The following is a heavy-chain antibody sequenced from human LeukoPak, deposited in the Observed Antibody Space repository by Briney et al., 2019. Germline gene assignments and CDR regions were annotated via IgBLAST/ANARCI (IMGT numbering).Heavy chain of an antibody. Sequence: SETLSLTCIVSDGSISSSSHFWGWMRQPPGKGLEWIGYIYHSGSTYYNPSLKSRVTISVDRSKNQFSLKLSSVTAADTAVYYCAREISSPTDAFDIWGQGTMVTVSS. CDR2: IYHSGST. J-gene: IGHJ3*02. CDR1: DGSISSSSHF. V-gene: IGHV4-39*07. CDR3: AREISSPTDAFDI.